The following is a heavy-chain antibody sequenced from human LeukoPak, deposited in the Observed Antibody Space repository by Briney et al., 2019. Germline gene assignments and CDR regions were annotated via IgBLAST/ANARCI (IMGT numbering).Heavy chain of an antibody. D-gene: IGHD4-17*01. V-gene: IGHV3-30-3*01. J-gene: IGHJ4*02. CDR2: ISYDGSNK. Sequence: GGSLRLSCAASGFTFSSYAMHWVRQAPGKGLEWVAVISYDGSNKYYADSVKGRFTVSRDNSKNTLYLQMNSLRAGDTAVYYCAMGLSVTTVTSPPDYLYYWGQGTLGTVS. CDR3: AMGLSVTTVTSPPDYLYY. CDR1: GFTFSSYA.